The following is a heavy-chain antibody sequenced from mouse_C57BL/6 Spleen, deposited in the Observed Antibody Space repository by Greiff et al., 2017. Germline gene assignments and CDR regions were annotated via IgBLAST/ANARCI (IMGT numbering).Heavy chain of an antibody. D-gene: IGHD5-1*01. V-gene: IGHV8-8*01. CDR1: GFSLSPFGMG. J-gene: IGHJ2*01. Sequence: QVTLKECGPGLLQPSQTLSLTCSFSGFSLSPFGMGVGWIRQPSGKGLEWLAHIWWDDDKYYNPALKSRLTISKNIYKNQIFLKIANVDTADTATYYYARLREYSRFFDYWGQGTTLTVSS. CDR3: ARLREYSRFFDY. CDR2: IWWDDDK.